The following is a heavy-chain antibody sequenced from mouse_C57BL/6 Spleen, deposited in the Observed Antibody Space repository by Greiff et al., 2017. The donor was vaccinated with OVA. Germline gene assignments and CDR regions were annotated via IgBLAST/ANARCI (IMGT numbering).Heavy chain of an antibody. CDR3: AREGGTRFAY. V-gene: IGHV1-81*01. D-gene: IGHD3-3*01. J-gene: IGHJ3*01. CDR2: IYPRSGNT. Sequence: QVQLQQSGAELARPGASVKLSCKASGYTFTSYGISWVKQRTRQGLEWIGEIYPRSGNTYYNEKFKGKATLTADKSSSTAYMELRSLTSEDSAVYFCAREGGTRFAYWGQGTLVTVSA. CDR1: GYTFTSYG.